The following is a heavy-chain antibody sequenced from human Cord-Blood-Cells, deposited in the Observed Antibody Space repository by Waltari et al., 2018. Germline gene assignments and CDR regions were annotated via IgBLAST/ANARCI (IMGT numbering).Heavy chain of an antibody. Sequence: QVQLQESGPGLVKPSETLSLTCTVSGGSISSYYWSWIRQPPWKGLEWIGYIYYSGSTSYHPSLKSRVTISVDTSKNQFSLKLSSVTAADTAVYYCARLMDTAMVGYFDLWGRGTLVTVSS. D-gene: IGHD5-18*01. CDR1: GGSISSYY. CDR3: ARLMDTAMVGYFDL. CDR2: IYYSGST. J-gene: IGHJ2*01. V-gene: IGHV4-59*08.